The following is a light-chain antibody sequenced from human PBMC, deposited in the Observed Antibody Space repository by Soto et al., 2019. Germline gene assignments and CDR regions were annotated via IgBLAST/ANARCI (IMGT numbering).Light chain of an antibody. CDR2: DAS. CDR1: QSVSSY. J-gene: IGKJ5*01. CDR3: HVRTYWSIA. Sequence: ELALTQSPSTLSLSPGERATLSCRASQSVSSYLAWYQQKPGQAPRLLINDASNRATRIPARFSSTGSGTDLTLTCINLEHKDIAINECHVRTYWSIALGRGTRLVI. V-gene: IGKV3-11*01.